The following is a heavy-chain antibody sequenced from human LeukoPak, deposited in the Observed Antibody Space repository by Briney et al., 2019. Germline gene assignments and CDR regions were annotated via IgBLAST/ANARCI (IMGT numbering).Heavy chain of an antibody. CDR2: IYYSGST. CDR1: GGSISSYY. D-gene: IGHD6-13*01. V-gene: IGHV4-59*12. J-gene: IGHJ4*02. CDR3: ARGPDSSSWYRLFDY. Sequence: SETLSLTCTVSGGSISSYYWSWIRQPPGKGLEWIGYIYYSGSTNYNPSLKSRVTISVDTSKNQFSLKLSSVTAADTAVYYCARGPDSSSWYRLFDYWGQGTLVTVSS.